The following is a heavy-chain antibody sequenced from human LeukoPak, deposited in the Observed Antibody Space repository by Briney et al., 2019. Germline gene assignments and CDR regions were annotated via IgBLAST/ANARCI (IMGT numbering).Heavy chain of an antibody. V-gene: IGHV1-69*02. Sequence: GASVKVSCKASGGTLGRHTITWVRQAPGQGLEWMGRIIPMMGIANYAQKFQGRVTITADTSTDTAYMDLISLRSEDTAVYYCASRSHKTIVGADTREVGDYWGQGTLVTVSS. CDR1: GGTLGRHT. J-gene: IGHJ4*02. D-gene: IGHD6-19*01. CDR3: ASRSHKTIVGADTREVGDY. CDR2: IIPMMGIA.